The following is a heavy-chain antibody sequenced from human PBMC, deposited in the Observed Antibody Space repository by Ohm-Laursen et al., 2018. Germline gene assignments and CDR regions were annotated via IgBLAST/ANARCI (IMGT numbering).Heavy chain of an antibody. CDR2: INSDGSTT. J-gene: IGHJ4*02. Sequence: SLRLSCAASGFTFSSYWMHWVRQAPGKGLVWVSRINSDGSTTYYADSVKGRFTISRDNAKNSLYLQMNSLRADDTAVYYCARAARDGFDYWGQGTLVTVSS. D-gene: IGHD5-24*01. V-gene: IGHV3-74*01. CDR1: GFTFSSYW. CDR3: ARAARDGFDY.